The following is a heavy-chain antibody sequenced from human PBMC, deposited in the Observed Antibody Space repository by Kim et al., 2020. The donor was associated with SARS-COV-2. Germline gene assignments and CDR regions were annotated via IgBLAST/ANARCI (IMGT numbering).Heavy chain of an antibody. J-gene: IGHJ4*02. CDR3: AGWADYYDSSDVND. V-gene: IGHV3-21*01. D-gene: IGHD3-22*01. Sequence: YADSVKDQFTISRDNAKNSLYLQMNSLRAEDTAVYYCAGWADYYDSSDVNDWGQGTLVTVSS.